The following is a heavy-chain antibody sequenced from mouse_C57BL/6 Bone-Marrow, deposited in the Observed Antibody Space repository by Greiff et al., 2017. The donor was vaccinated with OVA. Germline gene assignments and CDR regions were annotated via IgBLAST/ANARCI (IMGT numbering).Heavy chain of an antibody. D-gene: IGHD1-1*01. V-gene: IGHV14-3*01. Sequence: DVQLQQSVAELVRPGASVKLSCTASGFNIKNTSMHWVKQRPEQGLEWIGRIDPANDNTKYAPKFQGKATMTADTSSNSAYLQLSSLSSEDTAVYCCARGIFGSSFYAMDYWGQGTSVTVSS. CDR1: GFNIKNTS. CDR3: ARGIFGSSFYAMDY. CDR2: IDPANDNT. J-gene: IGHJ4*01.